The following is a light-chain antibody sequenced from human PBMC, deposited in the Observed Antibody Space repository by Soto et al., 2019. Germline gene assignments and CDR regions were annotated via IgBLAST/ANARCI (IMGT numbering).Light chain of an antibody. CDR1: QSVSSN. J-gene: IGKJ1*01. V-gene: IGKV3D-15*01. CDR3: QQYTNWPPMT. Sequence: IVMTQSPATLSVSPGERATLSCRASQSVSSNLAWYQQKPGQAPRLLIYGASSGATGIPDRFSGRGSGTDFTLTISSLQSEDFAVYYCQQYTNWPPMTFGQGTKVDIK. CDR2: GAS.